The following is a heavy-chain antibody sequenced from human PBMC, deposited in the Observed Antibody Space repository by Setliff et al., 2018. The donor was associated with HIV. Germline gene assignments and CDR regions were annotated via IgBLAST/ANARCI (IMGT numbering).Heavy chain of an antibody. V-gene: IGHV4-34*01. Sequence: SETLSLTCTVYGGSFSNYYINWIRQPPGKGLEWIGELSPSGTTRSNPSLQSRVTISLDTSNNQFSLKLSSVTAADAAVYYCASRVYYYDSSGYLREEGFDPWGQGTLVTVSS. CDR3: ASRVYYYDSSGYLREEGFDP. CDR1: GGSFSNYY. J-gene: IGHJ5*02. CDR2: LSPSGTT. D-gene: IGHD3-22*01.